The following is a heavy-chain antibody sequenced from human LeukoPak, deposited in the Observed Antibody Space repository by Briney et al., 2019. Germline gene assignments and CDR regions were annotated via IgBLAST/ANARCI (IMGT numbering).Heavy chain of an antibody. CDR1: GDTFSSFG. CDR2: ISAYNGNT. V-gene: IGHV1-18*01. D-gene: IGHD3-10*01. Sequence: ASVKVSCKASGDTFSSFGISWVRQAPGQRLEWMGWISAYNGNTNYAQKLQGRVTMTTDTSTSTAYMELRSLRSDDTAVYYCARDPDYYGSGSPFPDYWGQGTLVTVSS. CDR3: ARDPDYYGSGSPFPDY. J-gene: IGHJ4*02.